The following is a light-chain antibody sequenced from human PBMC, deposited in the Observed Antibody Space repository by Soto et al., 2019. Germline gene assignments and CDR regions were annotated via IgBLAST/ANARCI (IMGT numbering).Light chain of an antibody. CDR2: GAS. J-gene: IGKJ2*01. CDR1: QSVSSSY. Sequence: EIVLTQSPGTLSLSAGERATLSCRASQSVSSSYLAWYQQKPGQAPRLLIYGASRRATGIPDRFSGSGSGTEFTLTISRLEPEDFAVYYCQQYGSSPNTFGQGTKLEIK. CDR3: QQYGSSPNT. V-gene: IGKV3-20*01.